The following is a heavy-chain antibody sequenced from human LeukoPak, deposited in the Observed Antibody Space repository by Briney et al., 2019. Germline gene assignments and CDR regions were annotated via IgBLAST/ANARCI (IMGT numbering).Heavy chain of an antibody. J-gene: IGHJ6*02. V-gene: IGHV3-30*18. D-gene: IGHD3-3*01. Sequence: GGSLRLSCAASGFTFSSYEMSWVRQAPGKGLEWVAVISYDGSNKYYADSVKGRFTISRDNSKNTLYLQMNSLRAEDTAVYYCAKDHPGGRFLEWLSAYYYGMDVWGQGTTVTVSS. CDR3: AKDHPGGRFLEWLSAYYYGMDV. CDR2: ISYDGSNK. CDR1: GFTFSSYE.